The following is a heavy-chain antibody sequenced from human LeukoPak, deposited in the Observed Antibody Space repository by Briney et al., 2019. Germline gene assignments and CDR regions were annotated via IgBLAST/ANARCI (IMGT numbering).Heavy chain of an antibody. Sequence: GGSLRLSCAASGFTFSSYSMNWVRQAPGTGLEWVSSISSSSSYIYYADSVKGRFTISRDNAKNPLYLQMNTLRAEDTAVYYCARVLRGVSRFSAQDYWGQGTLVTVSS. J-gene: IGHJ4*02. CDR3: ARVLRGVSRFSAQDY. D-gene: IGHD3-3*01. V-gene: IGHV3-21*01. CDR1: GFTFSSYS. CDR2: ISSSSSYI.